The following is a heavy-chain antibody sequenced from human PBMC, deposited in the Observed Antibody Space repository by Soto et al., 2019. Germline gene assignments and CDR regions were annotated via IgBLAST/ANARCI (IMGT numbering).Heavy chain of an antibody. CDR3: ARAGYTSSSIHSFLDT. J-gene: IGHJ5*02. Sequence: VASVKVSCKASGGTFSSYGISWVRQAPGQGLEWMGRIIPFLGTTNYAQNFQDRLTVTADTSTNTTFMELISLRSDDTAVYYCARAGYTSSSIHSFLDTWGQGTLVTVSS. V-gene: IGHV1-69*10. D-gene: IGHD6-6*01. CDR2: IIPFLGTT. CDR1: GGTFSSYG.